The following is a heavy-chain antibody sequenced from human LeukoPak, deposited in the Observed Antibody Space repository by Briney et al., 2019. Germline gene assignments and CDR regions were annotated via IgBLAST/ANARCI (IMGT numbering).Heavy chain of an antibody. D-gene: IGHD4-17*01. Sequence: GGSLRLSCAASGFTFSSYGMHWVRQAPGKGLEWVAVISYDGSNKYYADSVKGRFTISRDNSKNTLYLQMNSLRAEDTAVYYCAKNGYGDLGAYDYWGQGTLVTVSS. J-gene: IGHJ4*02. CDR2: ISYDGSNK. V-gene: IGHV3-30*18. CDR3: AKNGYGDLGAYDY. CDR1: GFTFSSYG.